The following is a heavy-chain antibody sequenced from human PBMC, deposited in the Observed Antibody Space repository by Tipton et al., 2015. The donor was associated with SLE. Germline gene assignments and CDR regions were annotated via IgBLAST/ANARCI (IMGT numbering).Heavy chain of an antibody. J-gene: IGHJ3*02. CDR1: GFSISDYY. Sequence: SLRLSCAASGFSISDYYMNWIRQAPGKGLEWVSYISSNGKTIYYGDSVQGRFTISRDNAKNSLFLQMNSLRAGDTAVYYCAKDSSGYYSAFDIWGQGTMVTVSS. CDR3: AKDSSGYYSAFDI. CDR2: ISSNGKTI. D-gene: IGHD3-22*01. V-gene: IGHV3-11*04.